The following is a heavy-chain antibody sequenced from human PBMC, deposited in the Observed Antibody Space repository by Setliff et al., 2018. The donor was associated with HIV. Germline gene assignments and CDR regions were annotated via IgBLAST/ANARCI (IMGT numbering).Heavy chain of an antibody. Sequence: SETLSLTCTVSGGSISSYYWSWIRQPPGKGLEWIGYIYSSGSTNYNPSLRSRVTISVDTSKNQFSLNLSSVTAADTAVYYCARSLGTIWGYDYWGQGTLVTVSS. J-gene: IGHJ4*02. CDR2: IYSSGST. CDR3: ARSLGTIWGYDY. V-gene: IGHV4-59*01. D-gene: IGHD3-9*01. CDR1: GGSISSYY.